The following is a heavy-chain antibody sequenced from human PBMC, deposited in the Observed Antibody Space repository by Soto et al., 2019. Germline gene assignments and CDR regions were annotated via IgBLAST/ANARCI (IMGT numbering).Heavy chain of an antibody. J-gene: IGHJ5*02. D-gene: IGHD2-2*01. Sequence: GSLRLSCAASGFTFSSYWMHWVRQAPGKGLVWVSRINSDGSSTSYADSVKGRFTISRDNAKNTLYLQMNSLRAEDTAVYYCARFIVVPAATNWFDPWGQGTLVTVSS. CDR3: ARFIVVPAATNWFDP. CDR2: INSDGSST. CDR1: GFTFSSYW. V-gene: IGHV3-74*01.